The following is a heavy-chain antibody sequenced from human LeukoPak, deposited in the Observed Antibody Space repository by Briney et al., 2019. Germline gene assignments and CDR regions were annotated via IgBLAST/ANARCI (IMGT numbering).Heavy chain of an antibody. CDR2: VAASGDGT. D-gene: IGHD3-16*01. V-gene: IGHV3-23*01. Sequence: GGSLRLSCAASGFTFRSYAFSWLRQPPGRGLEWVSAVAASGDGTYYADSVKGRFTISRDNSKNTLYLQMNSLGAEDTAVYYCARAHVLRPFDSWGQGTLVTVSS. CDR1: GFTFRSYA. CDR3: ARAHVLRPFDS. J-gene: IGHJ4*02.